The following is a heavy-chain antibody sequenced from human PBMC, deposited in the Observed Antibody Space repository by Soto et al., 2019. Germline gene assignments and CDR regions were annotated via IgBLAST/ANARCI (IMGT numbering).Heavy chain of an antibody. D-gene: IGHD6-13*01. CDR1: GFTFSSYA. CDR3: ARRSSSWYFDC. V-gene: IGHV3-23*01. J-gene: IGHJ4*01. CDR2: ISGSGGST. Sequence: EVQLLESGGGLVQPGGSLRLSCAASGFTFSSYAMNWVRQAPGKGLEWVSVISGSGGSTYYADSVKGRFTISRDNSKNTLYQQMNSLRAEDTAVYYCARRSSSWYFDCWGHGTLVTVSS.